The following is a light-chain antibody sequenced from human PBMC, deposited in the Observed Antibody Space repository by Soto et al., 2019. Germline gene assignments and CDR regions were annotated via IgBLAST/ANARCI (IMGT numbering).Light chain of an antibody. J-gene: IGKJ5*01. CDR3: QQYGSSPPIT. Sequence: EIVLTQSPATLSLSPGERATLSCGASQNVNSSYLAWYQQKPALAPRLLIYDASIRATGIPDRFSGSGSGTDFTLTISRLEPEDFAVYYCQQYGSSPPITFGQGTRLEIK. V-gene: IGKV3D-20*01. CDR1: QNVNSSY. CDR2: DAS.